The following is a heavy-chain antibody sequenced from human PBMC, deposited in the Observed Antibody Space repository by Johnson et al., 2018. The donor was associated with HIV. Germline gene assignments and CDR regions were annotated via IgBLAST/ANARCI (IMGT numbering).Heavy chain of an antibody. CDR2: IQYDGSNK. V-gene: IGHV3-30*02. J-gene: IGHJ3*02. D-gene: IGHD6-13*01. CDR1: DFTFSSYG. CDR3: AKVAVATAAGGVALDI. Sequence: QVQLVESGGGVVQPGGSLRLSCAASDFTFSSYGMHWVRQAPGKGLEWVTFIQYDGSNKYYADSVKGRFTISRDNSKNTLYLQMNSLRVEDTAVYYCAKVAVATAAGGVALDIWGPGTMVTVS.